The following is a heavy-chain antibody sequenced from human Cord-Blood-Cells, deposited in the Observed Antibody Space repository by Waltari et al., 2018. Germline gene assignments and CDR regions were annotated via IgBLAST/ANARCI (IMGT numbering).Heavy chain of an antibody. V-gene: IGHV3-33*01. J-gene: IGHJ4*02. CDR3: AREGYSGYDFGY. CDR1: GFTFSSYG. D-gene: IGHD5-12*01. CDR2: IWYDGSNK. Sequence: QVQLVESGGGVVQPGRSLRLSCAASGFTFSSYGMHWVRQAPGKGLEWVAVIWYDGSNKYYADSVKGRFTISRDNSKNTLYLQMNSLRAEDTAVYYCAREGYSGYDFGYWGQGTLVTVS.